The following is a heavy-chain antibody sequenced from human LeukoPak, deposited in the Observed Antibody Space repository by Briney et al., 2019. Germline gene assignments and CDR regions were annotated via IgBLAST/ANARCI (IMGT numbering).Heavy chain of an antibody. V-gene: IGHV4-59*08. Sequence: SETLSLTCTVSGGSISSYYWSWIRQPPGKGLEWIGYIYYSGSTNYNPSLKSRVTISVDTSKNQFSLKLSSVTAADTAVYYCARGSSSWHDYYVDVWGKGTTVTISS. J-gene: IGHJ6*03. CDR3: ARGSSSWHDYYVDV. CDR2: IYYSGST. CDR1: GGSISSYY. D-gene: IGHD6-13*01.